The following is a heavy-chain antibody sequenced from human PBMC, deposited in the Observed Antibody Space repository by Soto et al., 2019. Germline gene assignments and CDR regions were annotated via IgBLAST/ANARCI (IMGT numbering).Heavy chain of an antibody. Sequence: SETLSLTCAVSGYSISSGYYWGWIRQPPGKGLEWIGSIYHSGSTYYNPSLKSRVTISVDTSKNQFSLKLSSVTAADTAVYYCARVWVRDTAMVLYSFDYSGQATLVTVSS. CDR1: GYSISSGYY. J-gene: IGHJ4*02. CDR2: IYHSGST. CDR3: ARVWVRDTAMVLYSFDY. D-gene: IGHD5-18*01. V-gene: IGHV4-38-2*01.